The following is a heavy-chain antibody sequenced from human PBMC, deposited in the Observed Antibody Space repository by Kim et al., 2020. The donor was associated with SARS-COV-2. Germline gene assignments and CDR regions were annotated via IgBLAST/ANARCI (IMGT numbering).Heavy chain of an antibody. Sequence: SDCGTTDYAAPVKGRFSISRDDSKNTLYLQMNSLKTEDTAVYYCTTATWYWGQGTLVTVSS. CDR3: TTATWY. V-gene: IGHV3-15*01. D-gene: IGHD2-15*01. J-gene: IGHJ4*02. CDR2: SDCGTT.